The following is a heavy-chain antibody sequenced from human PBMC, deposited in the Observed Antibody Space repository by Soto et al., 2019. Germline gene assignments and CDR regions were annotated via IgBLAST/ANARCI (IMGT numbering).Heavy chain of an antibody. D-gene: IGHD5-12*01. CDR1: GGSFSNFG. CDR3: AREGSGYNF. J-gene: IGHJ4*02. Sequence: SVNVSCKASGGSFSNFGISWVRQAPGQGLEWRGGIVPVFGRPNYAQRFRGRLTITADESTSTGYMELISLRSDDTAVYYCAREGSGYNFWGQGTQVTVSS. V-gene: IGHV1-69*13. CDR2: IVPVFGRP.